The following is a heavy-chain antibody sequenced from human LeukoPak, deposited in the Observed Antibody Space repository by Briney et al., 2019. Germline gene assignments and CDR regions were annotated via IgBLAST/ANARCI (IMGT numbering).Heavy chain of an antibody. J-gene: IGHJ4*02. CDR1: GFTFSDYY. V-gene: IGHV3-30-3*01. CDR2: ISYDGSNK. D-gene: IGHD3-3*01. CDR3: ARDGVVGFDY. Sequence: GGSLRLSCAASGFTFSDYYMSWIRQAPGKGLEWVAVISYDGSNKYYADSVKGRFTISRDNSKNTLYLQMNSLRAEDTAVYYCARDGVVGFDYWGQGTLVTVSS.